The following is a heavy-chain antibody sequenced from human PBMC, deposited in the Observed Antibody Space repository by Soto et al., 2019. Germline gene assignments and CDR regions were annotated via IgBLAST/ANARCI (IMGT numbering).Heavy chain of an antibody. J-gene: IGHJ4*02. CDR1: GYTFSNFW. Sequence: XESLMISCQCSGYTFSNFWIGWVRQLPGKGLEWMGIIYPGDHETRYSPSFHGKVTISADKSINTAYLQWNSLEASDTAFYFCARSPRSSPYLDSWGQGALVTVS. D-gene: IGHD6-13*01. V-gene: IGHV5-51*01. CDR2: IYPGDHET. CDR3: ARSPRSSPYLDS.